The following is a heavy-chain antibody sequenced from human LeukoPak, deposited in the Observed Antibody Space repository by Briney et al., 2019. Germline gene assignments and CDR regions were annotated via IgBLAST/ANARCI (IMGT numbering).Heavy chain of an antibody. Sequence: SVKVSCKASGGTFSSYAISWVRQAPGQGLEWMGRIIPIFGIANYAQKFQGRVTITTDETTSTAYMELSSLRSEDTAVYYCAREPRVRFLEWPLDYWGQGTLVTVSS. CDR1: GGTFSSYA. J-gene: IGHJ4*02. V-gene: IGHV1-69*05. D-gene: IGHD3-3*01. CDR3: AREPRVRFLEWPLDY. CDR2: IIPIFGIA.